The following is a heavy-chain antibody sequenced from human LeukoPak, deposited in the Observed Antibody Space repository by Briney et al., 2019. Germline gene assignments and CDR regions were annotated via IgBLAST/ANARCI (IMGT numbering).Heavy chain of an antibody. CDR2: IYHSGST. J-gene: IGHJ4*02. D-gene: IGHD3-22*01. CDR3: ARESRDSSGYYFF. V-gene: IGHV4-38-2*02. Sequence: SETLSLTCAVSGYSISSGYYWGWIRQPPGKGLEWIGSIYHSGSTYYNPSLKSRVTISVDTSKNQFSLKLSSVTAADTAVYYCARESRDSSGYYFFWGQGTLVT. CDR1: GYSISSGYY.